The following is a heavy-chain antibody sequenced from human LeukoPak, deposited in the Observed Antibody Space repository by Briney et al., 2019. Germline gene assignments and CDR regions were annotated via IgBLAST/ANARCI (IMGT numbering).Heavy chain of an antibody. Sequence: SETLSLTCTVSGGSISSYYWSWIRQPPGKGLEWIGYIYYSGSTNYNPSLKSRVTISVDTSKNQFSLKLSSVTAADTAVYYCATGPQFYYYYVDVWGKGTTVTVSS. CDR3: ATGPQFYYYYVDV. J-gene: IGHJ6*03. CDR2: IYYSGST. CDR1: GGSISSYY. V-gene: IGHV4-59*01.